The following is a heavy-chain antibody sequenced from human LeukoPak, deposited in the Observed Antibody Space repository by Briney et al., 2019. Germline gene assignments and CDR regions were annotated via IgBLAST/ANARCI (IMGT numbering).Heavy chain of an antibody. CDR2: ISSSGNTV. V-gene: IGHV3-48*03. D-gene: IGHD2-15*01. CDR1: GFTFSSYK. J-gene: IGHJ6*04. Sequence: PGGSLRLSCAASGFTFSSYKMNWVRQAPGQGLEWVAYISSSGNTVHYAGSVKGRFTISRDNAKNSLYLQMNRLRAEDTAVYYCTKETPQMDVWGKGTTVTVSS. CDR3: TKETPQMDV.